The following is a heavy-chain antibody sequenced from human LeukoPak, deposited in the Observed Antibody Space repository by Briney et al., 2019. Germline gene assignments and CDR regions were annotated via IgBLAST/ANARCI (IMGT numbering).Heavy chain of an antibody. CDR1: GYSFNSQG. CDR2: INTDSGNP. Sequence: ASVKVSCKASGYSFNSQGMNWVRQAPGQGLEWMGWINTDSGNPTYAQGFTGRFVFSLDSSVSTAYLQISNLTPEDTAKYYCAREIFRFDIWGQGTMVTVSS. V-gene: IGHV7-4-1*02. CDR3: AREIFRFDI. J-gene: IGHJ3*02.